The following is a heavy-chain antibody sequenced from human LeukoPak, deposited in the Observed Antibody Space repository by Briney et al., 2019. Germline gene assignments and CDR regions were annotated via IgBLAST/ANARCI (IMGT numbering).Heavy chain of an antibody. CDR2: FYTSENT. D-gene: IGHD6-13*01. Sequence: SETLSLTCTVSGGSISSYYWTWIRQPAGKGLEWIGRFYTSENTNYNPSLKSRVTISVDTSKNQFSLKLSSVTAADTAVYYCARVGLTAAAATGDYYFDYWGQGTLVTVSS. CDR3: ARVGLTAAAATGDYYFDY. J-gene: IGHJ4*02. CDR1: GGSISSYY. V-gene: IGHV4-4*07.